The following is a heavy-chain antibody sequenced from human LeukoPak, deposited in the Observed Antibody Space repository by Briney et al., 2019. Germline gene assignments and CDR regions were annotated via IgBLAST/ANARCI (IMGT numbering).Heavy chain of an antibody. V-gene: IGHV3-30*02. D-gene: IGHD2-15*01. CDR2: IRYDGSNK. CDR3: ARATRGVASDFDY. Sequence: PGGSLRLSCAASGFTFSSYGMHWVRQAPGKGLEWVAFIRYDGSNKYYADSVKGRFTISRDNSKNTLYLQMNSLRAEDTGVCYCARATRGVASDFDYWGQGTLVTVSS. J-gene: IGHJ4*02. CDR1: GFTFSSYG.